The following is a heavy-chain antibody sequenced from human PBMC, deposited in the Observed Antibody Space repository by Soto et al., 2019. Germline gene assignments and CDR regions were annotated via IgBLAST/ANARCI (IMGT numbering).Heavy chain of an antibody. J-gene: IGHJ4*02. CDR1: GGTFNTYT. CDR2: IIPIFGTA. V-gene: IGHV1-69*13. Sequence: SVKVSCKASGGTFNTYTFSWVRRAPGQGLEWMGSIIPIFGTANYAPRFQGRLSITADQSATTTYMELTSLTSEDTAFYYCGRIPRYSFPTSDPLDNWGQGTLVTVSS. D-gene: IGHD5-18*01. CDR3: GRIPRYSFPTSDPLDN.